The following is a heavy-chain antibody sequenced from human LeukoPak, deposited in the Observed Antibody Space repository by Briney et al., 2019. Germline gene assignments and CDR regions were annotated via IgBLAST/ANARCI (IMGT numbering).Heavy chain of an antibody. D-gene: IGHD3-3*01. CDR2: IYTGGST. J-gene: IGHJ5*02. CDR1: GGSISSGSYY. CDR3: ARGGRLPVLRFSFDP. V-gene: IGHV4-61*02. Sequence: SQTLSLTCTVSGGSISSGSYYWSWIRQAAGKGVEWIGRIYTGGSTNYNPSLKSRVTISVDTSKNQFSLKLSSVTAADTAVYYCARGGRLPVLRFSFDPWGQGTLVTVSS.